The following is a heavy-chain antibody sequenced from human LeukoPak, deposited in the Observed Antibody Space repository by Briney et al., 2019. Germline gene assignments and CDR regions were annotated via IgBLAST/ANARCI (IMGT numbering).Heavy chain of an antibody. CDR2: ISSSGSTI. J-gene: IGHJ4*02. CDR1: GFTFSDYY. CDR3: TRDPRRLDY. V-gene: IGHV3-11*01. Sequence: TGGSLRLSCAASGFTFSDYYMSWIRQAPGKGLEWVSYISSSGSTIYYADSVKGRFTVSRDNAKNSLYLQMNSLRVEDTAVYYCTRDPRRLDYLGQGTLVTVSS.